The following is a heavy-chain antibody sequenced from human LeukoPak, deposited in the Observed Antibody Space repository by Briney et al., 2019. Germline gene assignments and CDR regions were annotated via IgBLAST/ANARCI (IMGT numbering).Heavy chain of an antibody. CDR3: ARGGCSGGSCYCAY. CDR2: IYYSGST. V-gene: IGHV4-31*03. D-gene: IGHD2-15*01. J-gene: IGHJ4*02. CDR1: GGSISSGGYY. Sequence: PSQTLSLTCTFSGGSISSGGYYWSWIRQHPGRGLEWLGYIYYSGSTYYNPSLKGRVTISVDTSKNQFSLKLSSVTAADTAVYYCARGGCSGGSCYCAYWGQGTLVTVSS.